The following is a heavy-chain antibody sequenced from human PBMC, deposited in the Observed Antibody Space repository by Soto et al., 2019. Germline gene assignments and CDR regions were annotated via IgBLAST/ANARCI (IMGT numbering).Heavy chain of an antibody. Sequence: SETLSLTCAVYGGSFSGYYWSWIRQPPGKGLEWIGEINHSGSTNYNPSLKSRVTISVDTSKNQFSLKLSSVTAADTAVYYCARGLLRGIFGRKSSSSVFDYWGQGTLVTVSS. J-gene: IGHJ4*02. V-gene: IGHV4-34*01. CDR3: ARGLLRGIFGRKSSSSVFDY. D-gene: IGHD6-6*01. CDR2: INHSGST. CDR1: GGSFSGYY.